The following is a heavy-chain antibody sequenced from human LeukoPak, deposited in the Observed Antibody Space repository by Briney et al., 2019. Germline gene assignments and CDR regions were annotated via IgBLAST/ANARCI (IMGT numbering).Heavy chain of an antibody. D-gene: IGHD1-26*01. CDR1: GDSISRSSYY. J-gene: IGHJ4*02. CDR2: IYNSGIT. V-gene: IGHV4-39*07. Sequence: PSETLSLTCTVSGDSISRSSYYWGWIRQPPGKGLEWIGSIYNSGITYNNPSLKSRVTISVDTSRNQFSLRLSSVTAADTAVYYCASHDIVGATTPLYWGQGTLVTVSS. CDR3: ASHDIVGATTPLY.